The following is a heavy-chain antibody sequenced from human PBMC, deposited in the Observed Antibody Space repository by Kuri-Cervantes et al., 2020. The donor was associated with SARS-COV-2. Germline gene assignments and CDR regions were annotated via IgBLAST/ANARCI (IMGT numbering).Heavy chain of an antibody. D-gene: IGHD2-2*01. J-gene: IGHJ6*02. CDR1: GGSVSNYY. CDR3: ARVSGYCSSTSCRSSGYYYYYGMDV. V-gene: IGHV4-59*02. Sequence: SETLSLTCTVSGGSVSNYYWSWIRQPPGKGLEWIGYDSYTGNTYYNPSLKSRVAVSVETTKNQFSLNLMSVTAADTAVYYCARVSGYCSSTSCRSSGYYYYYGMDVWGQGTTVTVSS. CDR2: DSYTGNT.